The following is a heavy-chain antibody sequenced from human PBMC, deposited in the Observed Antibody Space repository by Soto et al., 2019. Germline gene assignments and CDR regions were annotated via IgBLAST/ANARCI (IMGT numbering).Heavy chain of an antibody. CDR2: ISYGGSNK. CDR1: GFTFSSYA. D-gene: IGHD5-18*01. CDR3: ARDSYGFDY. J-gene: IGHJ4*02. V-gene: IGHV3-30-3*01. Sequence: GGSLRFSCAASGFTFSSYAMHWVRQAPGKGLEWVAVISYGGSNKYYADSVKGRFTISRDNSKNTLYLQMNSLRAEDTAVYYCARDSYGFDYWGQGTLVTVSS.